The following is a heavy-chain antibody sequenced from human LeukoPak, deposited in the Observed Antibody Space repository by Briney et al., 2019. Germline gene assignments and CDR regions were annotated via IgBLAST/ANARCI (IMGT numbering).Heavy chain of an antibody. D-gene: IGHD3-22*01. CDR1: GFTFSSYG. CDR2: ISYDGSNK. J-gene: IGHJ4*02. Sequence: GGSLRLSCAASGFTFSSYGIHWVRQAPGKGLGWVAFISYDGSNKYHADSVKGRFTISRDNSKNTVYLQMNSLRADDTAIYYCTSSYFETSHYTHYHFDYWGRGTLVTVSP. CDR3: TSSYFETSHYTHYHFDY. V-gene: IGHV3-30*02.